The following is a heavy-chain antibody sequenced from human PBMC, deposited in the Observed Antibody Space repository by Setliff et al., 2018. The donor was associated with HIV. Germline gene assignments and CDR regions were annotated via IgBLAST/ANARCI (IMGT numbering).Heavy chain of an antibody. V-gene: IGHV3-20*04. Sequence: GGSLRLSCAASGLTLSIYSMSWLRQAPGKGLEWVSGISWNSGSIGYADSVKGRFTISRDDAKNSLYLQMNSLRAEDTAVYYCARDPLGPSSSYMDVWGKGTTVTVSS. J-gene: IGHJ6*03. D-gene: IGHD6-6*01. CDR2: ISWNSGSI. CDR1: GLTLSIYS. CDR3: ARDPLGPSSSYMDV.